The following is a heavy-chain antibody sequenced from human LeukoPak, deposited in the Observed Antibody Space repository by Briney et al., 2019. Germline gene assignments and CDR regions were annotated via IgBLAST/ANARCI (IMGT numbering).Heavy chain of an antibody. CDR3: ARAVSSWYPPLTDY. D-gene: IGHD6-13*01. V-gene: IGHV1-18*01. CDR1: GYTFTSYG. Sequence: GASVKVSCKASGYTFTSYGISWVRQAPGQGLEWMGWISAYNGNTNYAQKLQGRVTMTTDTSTSTAYMELRSLRSDDTAVYYCARAVSSWYPPLTDYWGQGTLVTVSS. CDR2: ISAYNGNT. J-gene: IGHJ4*02.